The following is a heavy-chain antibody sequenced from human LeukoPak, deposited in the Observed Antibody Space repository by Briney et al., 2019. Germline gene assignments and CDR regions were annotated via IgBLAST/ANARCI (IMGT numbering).Heavy chain of an antibody. CDR2: IRYDGSNK. D-gene: IGHD3-10*01. CDR3: ARDPRINMVRGVIINPYGMDV. J-gene: IGHJ6*02. Sequence: GGSLRLSCAASGFTFSSYGMYWVRQAPGKGLEWVVFIRYDGSNKYYADSVKGRFTISRDNSKNALYLQMNSLRAEDTAVYYCARDPRINMVRGVIINPYGMDVWGQGTTVTVSS. CDR1: GFTFSSYG. V-gene: IGHV3-30*02.